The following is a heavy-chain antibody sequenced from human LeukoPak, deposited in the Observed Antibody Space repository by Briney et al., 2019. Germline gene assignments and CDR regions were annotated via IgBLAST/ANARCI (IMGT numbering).Heavy chain of an antibody. J-gene: IGHJ4*02. Sequence: ASVKVSCKASGYTFTSYYMHWVRQAPGQGLEWMGIINPSGGSTSYAQKFQGRVTMTRDMSTSTVYMELSSLRSEDTAVYYCARAPRYCSGDSCYSAHFDYWGQGTLVTVSS. V-gene: IGHV1-46*01. D-gene: IGHD2-15*01. CDR3: ARAPRYCSGDSCYSAHFDY. CDR2: INPSGGST. CDR1: GYTFTSYY.